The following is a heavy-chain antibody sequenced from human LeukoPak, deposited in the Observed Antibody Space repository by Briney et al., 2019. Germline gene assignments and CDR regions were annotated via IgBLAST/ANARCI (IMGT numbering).Heavy chain of an antibody. D-gene: IGHD3-22*01. J-gene: IGHJ4*02. CDR1: GYTFTGYY. Sequence: AASVKVSCKASGYTFTGYYMHWVRQAPGQGLEWMGWINPNSGGTNYAQKFQGRVTMTRDTSISTAYMELSRLRSDDTAMYYCARKSSGYYFDYWGQGTLVTVSS. CDR2: INPNSGGT. CDR3: ARKSSGYYFDY. V-gene: IGHV1-2*02.